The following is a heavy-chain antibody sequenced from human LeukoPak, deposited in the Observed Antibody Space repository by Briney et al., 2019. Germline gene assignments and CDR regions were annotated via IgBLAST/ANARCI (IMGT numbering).Heavy chain of an antibody. CDR3: AREGGPTGGAQDY. Sequence: ASVKVSCKASGGTFSSYAISWVRQAPGQGLEWMGGIIPIFGTANYAQKFQGRVTITADESTSTAYMELSSLRSEDTAVYYCAREGGPTGGAQDYWGQGTLVTVSS. D-gene: IGHD1-1*01. CDR1: GGTFSSYA. V-gene: IGHV1-69*13. J-gene: IGHJ4*02. CDR2: IIPIFGTA.